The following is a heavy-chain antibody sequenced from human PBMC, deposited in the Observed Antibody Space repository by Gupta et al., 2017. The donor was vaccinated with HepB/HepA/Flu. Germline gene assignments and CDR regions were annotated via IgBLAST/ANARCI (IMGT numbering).Heavy chain of an antibody. CDR3: ARQAMSYYYDSSGSRAIHWFDP. V-gene: IGHV4-59*01. D-gene: IGHD3-22*01. CDR2: IYFSGST. CDR1: GDSISNYY. Sequence: QVQLQESGPGLVKPSETLSLTCTVSGDSISNYYWSWIRKPPGKGLEWMGYIYFSGSTNYNPSLESRVTISVDTSKNQFSLKLTSVTAADTAVYYCARQAMSYYYDSSGSRAIHWFDPWGQGTLVTVSS. J-gene: IGHJ5*02.